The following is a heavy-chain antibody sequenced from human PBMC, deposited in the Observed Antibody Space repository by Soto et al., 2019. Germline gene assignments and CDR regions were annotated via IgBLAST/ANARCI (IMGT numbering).Heavy chain of an antibody. CDR2: IYYSGST. D-gene: IGHD3-16*02. Sequence: QVQLQESGPGLVQPSQSLSLTCTVSGGSISSRTYFWSWIRQHPGKGLEWIGYIYYSGSTYYNPSLKSRVTITADTSNNQFSLRLRSGSAVDSCVYYSASSRIMTFGGGIVRPRNFDSLGQGSLVTVSS. V-gene: IGHV4-31*03. CDR1: GGSISSRTYF. CDR3: ASSRIMTFGGGIVRPRNFDS. J-gene: IGHJ4*02.